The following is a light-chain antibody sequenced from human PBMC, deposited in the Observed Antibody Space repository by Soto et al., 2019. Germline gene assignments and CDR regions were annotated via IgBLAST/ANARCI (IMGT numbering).Light chain of an antibody. CDR3: QQYGSSTYT. CDR2: GPS. V-gene: IGKV3-20*01. CDR1: QSVSSNH. J-gene: IGKJ2*01. Sequence: EIVLTQSPGSLSLSPRERATLSCRASQSVSSNHLAWYQQKPGQAPRLLIYGPSRRATGIPDRFSGSGSGTEFTLTCSRLEPEDFSVYYCQQYGSSTYTFGQGPKVEIK.